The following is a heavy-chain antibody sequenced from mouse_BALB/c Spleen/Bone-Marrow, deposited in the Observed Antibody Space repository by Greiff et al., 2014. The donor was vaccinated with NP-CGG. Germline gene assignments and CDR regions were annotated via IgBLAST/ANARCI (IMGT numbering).Heavy chain of an antibody. CDR1: GYTFSSYW. D-gene: IGHD2-1*01. CDR3: ARGNPLYAMDY. CDR2: INPSTGYA. J-gene: IGHJ4*01. V-gene: IGHV1-7*01. Sequence: QVPLPQSGGELAKTGASVKMSCKASGYTFSSYWMHWGKKRAGQGLGWIGYINPSTGYADYNQKFNDKATLTADKSSSTAYMQLSSLTSKDSAVYYCARGNPLYAMDYWGQGTSVTVSS.